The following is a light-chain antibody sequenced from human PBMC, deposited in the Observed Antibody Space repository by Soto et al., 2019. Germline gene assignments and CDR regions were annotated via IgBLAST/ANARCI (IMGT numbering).Light chain of an antibody. J-gene: IGKJ5*01. CDR1: QSVSSN. CDR3: QQSSNWPPIT. V-gene: IGKV3-11*01. CDR2: DAS. Sequence: EIVITHSPSTLSVSPGERATLSFMASQSVSSNLAWYQQKPGQAPRLLIYDASNRATGIPARFSGSGSGTDFTLTISSLEPEDFAVYYCQQSSNWPPITFGQGTRLEIK.